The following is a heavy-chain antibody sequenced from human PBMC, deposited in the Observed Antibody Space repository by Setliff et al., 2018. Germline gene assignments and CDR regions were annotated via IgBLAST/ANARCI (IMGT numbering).Heavy chain of an antibody. CDR2: MNPNSGNT. J-gene: IGHJ6*02. CDR1: GYTFTSYD. CDR3: ARVPSYGSGSYYYYYYGMDV. D-gene: IGHD3-10*01. V-gene: IGHV1-8*03. Sequence: ASVKVSCKASGYTFTSYDINWVRQATGQGLEWMGWMNPNSGNTGYAQKFQGRVTITRNTSISTAYMELSSLRSEDTAVYYCARVPSYGSGSYYYYYYGMDVWGQGTTVTVSS.